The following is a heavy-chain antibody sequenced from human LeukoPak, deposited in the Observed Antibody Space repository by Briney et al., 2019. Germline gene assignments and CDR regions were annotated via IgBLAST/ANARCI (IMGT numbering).Heavy chain of an antibody. J-gene: IGHJ6*03. D-gene: IGHD3-16*02. Sequence: GGSLSLSCAASGFTFSTYSMNWVRQAPGKGLKWVSSITSSSSYIYYADSVKGRFNISRDNAKNSLYLQMNSLRAEDTAVYYCARDVSRSSPPLYYMDVWGKGTTVTVSS. V-gene: IGHV3-21*01. CDR2: ITSSSSYI. CDR1: GFTFSTYS. CDR3: ARDVSRSSPPLYYMDV.